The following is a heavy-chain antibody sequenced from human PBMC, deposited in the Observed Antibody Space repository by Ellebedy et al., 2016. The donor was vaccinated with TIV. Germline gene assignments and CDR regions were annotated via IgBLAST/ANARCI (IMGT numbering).Heavy chain of an antibody. CDR1: GYTFTSYY. Sequence: AASVKVSCKASGYTFTSYYIHWVRQAPGLGLEWMGIINPSDGSTSYAQKLQGRVIMTRDTSTSTVDMELSSLGSEDTAVYYCARDVAAAGSEGWYFVYWGQGTLVTVSS. CDR3: ARDVAAAGSEGWYFVY. CDR2: INPSDGST. J-gene: IGHJ4*02. V-gene: IGHV1-46*04. D-gene: IGHD2-15*01.